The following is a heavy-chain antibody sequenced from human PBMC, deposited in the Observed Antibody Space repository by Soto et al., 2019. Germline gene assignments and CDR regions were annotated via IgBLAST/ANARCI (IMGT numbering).Heavy chain of an antibody. D-gene: IGHD6-19*01. CDR2: ISSSDNTI. CDR3: ARESSSSGWLEY. Sequence: PGWSLRLSCVASGFTFSIYEMNWVRQAPGKGLEWISYISSSDNTIHYADSVKGRFTISRDYARNSLYLQMNSLRAEDTAVYYCARESSSSGWLEYWGQGTLVTASS. V-gene: IGHV3-48*03. CDR1: GFTFSIYE. J-gene: IGHJ4*02.